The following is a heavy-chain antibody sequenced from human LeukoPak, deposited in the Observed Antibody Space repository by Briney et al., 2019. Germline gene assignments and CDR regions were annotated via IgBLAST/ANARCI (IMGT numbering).Heavy chain of an antibody. CDR2: TDGSGGST. V-gene: IGHV3-23*01. J-gene: IGHJ4*02. CDR3: AKDGLQWGSYLDF. Sequence: PGGSLRLSCAASGFTFSSYVMNWVRQAPGKGLEWVSSTDGSGGSTNYADSVKGRFTISRDNSKNTLYLQMNSLRAEDTALYYCAKDGLQWGSYLDFWGQGTLVTVSS. CDR1: GFTFSSYV. D-gene: IGHD7-27*01.